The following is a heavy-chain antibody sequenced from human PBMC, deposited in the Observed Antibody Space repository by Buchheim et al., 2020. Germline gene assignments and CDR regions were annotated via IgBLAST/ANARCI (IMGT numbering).Heavy chain of an antibody. CDR2: IKQDGSEK. J-gene: IGHJ4*02. V-gene: IGHV3-7*01. CDR3: ARDTDYGDYSGFLDY. D-gene: IGHD4-17*01. Sequence: EVQLVESGGGLVQPGGSLRLPCAASGFTFSSYWMSWVRQAPGKGLEWVANIKQDGSEKYYVDSVKGRFTISRDNAKNSLYLQMNSLRAEDTAVYYCARDTDYGDYSGFLDYWGQGTL. CDR1: GFTFSSYW.